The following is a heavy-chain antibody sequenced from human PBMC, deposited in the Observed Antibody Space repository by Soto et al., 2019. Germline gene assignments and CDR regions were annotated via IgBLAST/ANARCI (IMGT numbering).Heavy chain of an antibody. D-gene: IGHD2-2*01. Sequence: EVQLLESGGALVQPGGSLRLSCTASGFTFRNQAMSWVRQAPGRGPQWVSAISGGGETTSYADPVKGRFTVSRDNCKNTLYLQMNSLRGEDTAVYYCAKGGGKSSSAWGLKGDVYWGQETEVTVAS. CDR1: GFTFRNQA. J-gene: IGHJ4*02. V-gene: IGHV3-23*01. CDR3: AKGGGKSSSAWGLKGDVY. CDR2: ISGGGETT.